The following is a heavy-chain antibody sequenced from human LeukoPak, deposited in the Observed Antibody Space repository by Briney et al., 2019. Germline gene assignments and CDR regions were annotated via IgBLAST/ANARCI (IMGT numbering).Heavy chain of an antibody. J-gene: IGHJ4*02. CDR2: IKQDGSEK. Sequence: GGSLRLSCAASGFTFSSYWMSWVRQAPGKGLEWVANIKQDGSEKYYVDSVKGRFTISRDNAKNSLYLRMNSLRAEDTAVYYCARDEYYYDSSGYRYFDYWGQGTLVTVSS. D-gene: IGHD3-22*01. CDR3: ARDEYYYDSSGYRYFDY. CDR1: GFTFSSYW. V-gene: IGHV3-7*01.